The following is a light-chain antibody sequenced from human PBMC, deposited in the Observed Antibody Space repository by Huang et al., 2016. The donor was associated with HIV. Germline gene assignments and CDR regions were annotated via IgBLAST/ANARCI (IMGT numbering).Light chain of an antibody. Sequence: EIVMTQSPATLSVFPGERATLSCRASQSVNSNLAWYQQRPGQAPRRLIYGASTSATGIPARLSGSGCGTEFTLTISSLQSEDFAVYYCQQYNNWPPWTFGQGTKVEIK. CDR3: QQYNNWPPWT. CDR1: QSVNSN. J-gene: IGKJ1*01. CDR2: GAS. V-gene: IGKV3-15*01.